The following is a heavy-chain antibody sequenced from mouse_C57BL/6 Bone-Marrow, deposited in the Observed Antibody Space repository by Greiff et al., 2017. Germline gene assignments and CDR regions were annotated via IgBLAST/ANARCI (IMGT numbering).Heavy chain of an antibody. CDR3: TREKEGLDY. CDR2: IDPETGGT. Sequence: QVQLQQSGAELVRPGASVTLSCKASGYTFTDYEMHWVKQTPVHGLEWIGAIDPETGGTAYNQKFKGKAILTADKSSSTAYMELRSLTSEDSAVYYCTREKEGLDYWGQGTTLTVSS. CDR1: GYTFTDYE. V-gene: IGHV1-15*01. J-gene: IGHJ2*01. D-gene: IGHD2-2*01.